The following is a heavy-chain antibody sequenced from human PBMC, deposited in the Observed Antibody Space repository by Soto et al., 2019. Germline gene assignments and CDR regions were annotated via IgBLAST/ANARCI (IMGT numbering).Heavy chain of an antibody. J-gene: IGHJ6*02. V-gene: IGHV4-34*01. CDR3: ASTNYYYYGMDV. CDR1: GGSFSGYY. CDR2: INHSGST. Sequence: QVQLQQWGAGLLKPSETLSLTCAVYGGSFSGYYWSWIRQPPGKGLEWIGEINHSGSTNYNPSLKSRVTISVDTSENQFSLKLSSVTAADTAVYYCASTNYYYYGMDVWGQGTTVTVPS.